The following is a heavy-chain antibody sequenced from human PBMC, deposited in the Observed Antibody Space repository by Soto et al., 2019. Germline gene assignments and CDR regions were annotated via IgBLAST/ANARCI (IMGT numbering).Heavy chain of an antibody. J-gene: IGHJ4*02. V-gene: IGHV3-74*01. D-gene: IGHD2-15*01. CDR1: GLPFSGYW. CDR2: INSDGSST. Sequence: EVQLVESGGGFVQPAQSLRHSCAASGLPFSGYWMHWVRQAPGKGLVWVSRINSDGSSTSYAGSVKGRFTISRDNAKNTLYLQMNSLRAEDTAVYYCVRTSLVVAAATREDYWGQGTLVTVSS. CDR3: VRTSLVVAAATREDY.